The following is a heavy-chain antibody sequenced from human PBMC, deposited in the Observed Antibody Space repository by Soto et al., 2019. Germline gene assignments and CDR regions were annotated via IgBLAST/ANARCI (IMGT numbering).Heavy chain of an antibody. CDR3: ARDQGRPAQDDCSSTSCPIVRPLAMDV. D-gene: IGHD2-2*01. CDR1: GGSISSGGYY. Sequence: SETLSLTCTVSGGSISSGGYYWSWIRQHPGKGLEWIGYIYYSGSTYYNPSLKSRVTISVDTSKNQFSLKLSSVTAADTAVYYCARDQGRPAQDDCSSTSCPIVRPLAMDVWGKGTTVS. CDR2: IYYSGST. V-gene: IGHV4-31*03. J-gene: IGHJ6*03.